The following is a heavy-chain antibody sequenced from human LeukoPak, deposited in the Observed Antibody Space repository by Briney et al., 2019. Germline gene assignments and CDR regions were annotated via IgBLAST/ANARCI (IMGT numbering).Heavy chain of an antibody. CDR2: IYRGGNT. CDR1: GFAFSRYG. J-gene: IGHJ3*02. V-gene: IGHV3-NL1*01. D-gene: IGHD3-10*01. CDR3: ARDGFGSRGAFDI. Sequence: GRSLRLSCAASGFAFSRYGMHWVRQAPGKGLDWVSVIYRGGNTFYADSVKGRFTISRDNSQNTLHLQMDSLRVEDTAVYYCARDGFGSRGAFDIWGQGTMVTVSS.